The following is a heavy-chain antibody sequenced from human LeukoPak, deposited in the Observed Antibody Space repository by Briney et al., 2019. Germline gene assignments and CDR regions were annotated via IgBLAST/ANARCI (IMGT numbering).Heavy chain of an antibody. J-gene: IGHJ5*02. Sequence: ASVKVSSKPSGYTFTSSSTRRLLQAPGQALIWISCLRPYNGNTNYAQKLQGRVTMTTDTSTSTAYMQLRSLRSDDPAVYYSARIVGPFGGGPDNCFDPWRQGTLVTVSS. CDR2: LRPYNGNT. V-gene: IGHV1-18*01. CDR3: ARIVGPFGGGPDNCFDP. CDR1: GYTFTSSS. D-gene: IGHD1-26*01.